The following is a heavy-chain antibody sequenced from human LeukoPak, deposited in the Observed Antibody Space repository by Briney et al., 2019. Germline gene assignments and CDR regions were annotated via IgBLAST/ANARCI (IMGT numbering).Heavy chain of an antibody. CDR2: FDPEDGET. D-gene: IGHD3-22*01. CDR3: ARDSSGYWGGEAFDI. CDR1: GYTFTGYY. J-gene: IGHJ3*02. V-gene: IGHV1-24*01. Sequence: ASVKVSCKASGYTFTGYYMHWVRQAPGKGLEWMGGFDPEDGETIYAQKFQGRVTMTEDTSTDTAYMELSSLRSEDTAVYYCARDSSGYWGGEAFDIWGQGTMVTVSS.